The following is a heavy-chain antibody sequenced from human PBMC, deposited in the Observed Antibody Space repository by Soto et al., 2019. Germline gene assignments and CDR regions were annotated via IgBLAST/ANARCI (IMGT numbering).Heavy chain of an antibody. D-gene: IGHD2-15*01. J-gene: IGHJ6*03. CDR2: IYYSGST. Sequence: SETLSLTCTVSGGSVSSSSYYWGWVRPPPGKGLEWIGYIYYSGSTNYNPSLKSRVTISVDTSKNQFSLKLSSVTAADTAVYYCARGDAVVVAATAYYYYMDVWGKGTTVTVSS. CDR1: GGSVSSSSYY. V-gene: IGHV4-61*01. CDR3: ARGDAVVVAATAYYYYMDV.